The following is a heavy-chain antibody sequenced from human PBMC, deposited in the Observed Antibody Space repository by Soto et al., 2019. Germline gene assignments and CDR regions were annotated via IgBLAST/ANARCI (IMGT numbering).Heavy chain of an antibody. CDR1: GGSISSSSYY. CDR2: IYYSGST. Sequence: LSLTCTVSGGSISSSSYYWGWIRQPPGKGLEWIGSIYYSGSTYYNPSLKSRVTISVDTSKNQFSLKLSSVTAADTAVYYCAAGIAVAGTGDWFDPWGQGTLVTVSS. CDR3: AAGIAVAGTGDWFDP. J-gene: IGHJ5*02. V-gene: IGHV4-39*01. D-gene: IGHD6-19*01.